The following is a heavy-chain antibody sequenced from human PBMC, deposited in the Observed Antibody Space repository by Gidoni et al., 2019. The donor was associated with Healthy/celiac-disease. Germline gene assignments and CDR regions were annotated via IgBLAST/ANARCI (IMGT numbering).Heavy chain of an antibody. CDR3: ARGKKFDYGDYVSY. V-gene: IGHV3-33*01. Sequence: QVQLVESGGGVVQPGSSLRLSCAASGFTVSSHGMHWVRQAPGKGLAGVAVIWYDGSNKYYADSVKGRFTSSRDNSKNTLYLQMNSLRAEDTAVYYCARGKKFDYGDYVSYWGQGTLVTVSS. CDR2: IWYDGSNK. CDR1: GFTVSSHG. J-gene: IGHJ4*02. D-gene: IGHD4-17*01.